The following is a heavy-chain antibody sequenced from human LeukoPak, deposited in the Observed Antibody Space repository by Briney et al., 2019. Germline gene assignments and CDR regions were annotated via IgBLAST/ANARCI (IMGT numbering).Heavy chain of an antibody. Sequence: KPSETLSLTCTVSGGSISSFYWSWIRQPPGKGLEWIGYIYYSGSTNYTPSLKSRVTISLDTSKSQFSLKLSSVSQFSLKLSSVTAADTAIYYCARAPEDYDGNGYTAFDIWGQGTMVTVSS. CDR3: TAADTAIYYCARAPEDYDGNGYTAFDI. J-gene: IGHJ3*02. D-gene: IGHD3-22*01. V-gene: IGHV4-59*01. CDR2: IYYSGST. CDR1: GGSISSFY.